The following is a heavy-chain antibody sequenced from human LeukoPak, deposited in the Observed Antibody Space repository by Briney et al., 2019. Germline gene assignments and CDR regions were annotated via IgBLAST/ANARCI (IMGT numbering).Heavy chain of an antibody. V-gene: IGHV1-69*05. CDR1: GGTFTSYA. Sequence: SVKVSCKASGGTFTSYAISWVRQAPGQGLEWMGGIIPIFGTANHAQKFQSRVTITTDESTSTAYMELSSLRSEDTAVYYCARDSNGDYGFDYWGQGTLVTVSS. CDR3: ARDSNGDYGFDY. J-gene: IGHJ4*02. CDR2: IIPIFGTA. D-gene: IGHD4-17*01.